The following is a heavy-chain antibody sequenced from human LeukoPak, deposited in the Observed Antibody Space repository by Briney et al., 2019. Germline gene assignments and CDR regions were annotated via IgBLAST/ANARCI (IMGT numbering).Heavy chain of an antibody. V-gene: IGHV1-46*01. CDR1: GYTFTSYY. CDR2: INPSGGST. J-gene: IGHJ4*02. Sequence: ASVKVSCKASGYTFTSYYMHWVRQAPGQGLEWMGIINPSGGSTSYAQKFQGRVTMTRDTSTSTVYMELSSLRSEDTAVYYCARDLGSVSVAPKYYFDYWGQGTLVTVSS. CDR3: ARDLGSVSVAPKYYFDY. D-gene: IGHD5/OR15-5a*01.